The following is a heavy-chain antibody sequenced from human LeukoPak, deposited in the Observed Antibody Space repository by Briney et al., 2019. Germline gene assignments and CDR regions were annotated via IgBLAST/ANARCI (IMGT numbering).Heavy chain of an antibody. CDR3: ARTLDFVDIPWWFVP. CDR2: IYYSGST. CDR1: GGSISSYY. J-gene: IGHJ5*02. V-gene: IGHV4-59*01. Sequence: SETLSLTCTVSGGSISSYYWSWIRQPPGKGLEWIGYIYYSGSTNYNPSLKSRVTISVDTSKNQFSLKLSSVTAADTAVYYCARTLDFVDIPWWFVPWGQGTLVTVSS. D-gene: IGHD3-9*01.